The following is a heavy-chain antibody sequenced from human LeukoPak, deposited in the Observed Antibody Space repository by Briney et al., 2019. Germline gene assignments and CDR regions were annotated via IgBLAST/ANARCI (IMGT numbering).Heavy chain of an antibody. CDR3: VRVKGSYFDY. D-gene: IGHD2-15*01. V-gene: IGHV3-48*01. CDR1: GFPLSSYS. CDR2: ISSSGSAI. J-gene: IGHJ4*02. Sequence: PGGSLRLSCAASGFPLSSYSINWVRQAPGKGLERVSYISSSGSAIYNVDSVKGRFPVSRDNAKNSLFLQMNSARAEETAVYYCVRVKGSYFDYWGQGALVTVSS.